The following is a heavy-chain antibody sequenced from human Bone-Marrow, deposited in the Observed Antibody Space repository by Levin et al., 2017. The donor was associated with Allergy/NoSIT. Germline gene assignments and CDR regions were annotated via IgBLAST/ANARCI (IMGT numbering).Heavy chain of an antibody. CDR3: AKDPVWLLRYFDWLLFNAPFNSSGTPNYYYYGMDV. J-gene: IGHJ6*02. CDR2: ISYDGSNK. Sequence: PSGGSLRLSCAASGFTFSSYGMHWVRQAPGKGLEWVAVISYDGSNKYYADSVKGRFTISRDNSKNTLYLQMNSLRAEDTAVYYCAKDPVWLLRYFDWLLFNAPFNSSGTPNYYYYGMDVWGQGTTVTVSS. V-gene: IGHV3-30*18. D-gene: IGHD3-9*01. CDR1: GFTFSSYG.